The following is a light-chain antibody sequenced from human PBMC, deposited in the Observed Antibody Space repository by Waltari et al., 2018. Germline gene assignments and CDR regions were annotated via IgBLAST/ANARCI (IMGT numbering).Light chain of an antibody. J-gene: IGKJ2*01. V-gene: IGKV4-1*01. CDR3: QQYYKSRT. Sequence: QSVLYTSNNKNYLGWYQQKPGRPPKLLLYWASTRESGVPDRFSAGGSGTDFTLTISSLQAEDVAIYYCQQYYKSRTFGQGTKLEIK. CDR1: QSVLYTSNNKNY. CDR2: WAS.